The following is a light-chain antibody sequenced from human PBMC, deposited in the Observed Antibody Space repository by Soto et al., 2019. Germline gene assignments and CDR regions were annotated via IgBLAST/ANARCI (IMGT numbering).Light chain of an antibody. CDR3: QQTNSFPRT. CDR1: QYINNW. Sequence: DIQMTQSPSSVSVSVGDRVTITCRASQYINNWLAWYQLKPGKAPELLIYAASTLQNGVPARFTGSGYGTDFPLTVSSLQPEDSAIYYCQQTNSFPRTFGGGTKVEIK. J-gene: IGKJ4*01. V-gene: IGKV1-12*01. CDR2: AAS.